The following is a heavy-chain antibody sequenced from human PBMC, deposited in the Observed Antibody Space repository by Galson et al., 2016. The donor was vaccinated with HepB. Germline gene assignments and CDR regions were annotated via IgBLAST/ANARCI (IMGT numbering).Heavy chain of an antibody. CDR2: IGATSGNT. J-gene: IGHJ6*02. CDR1: GLTFSSFA. Sequence: SLRLSCAASGLTFSSFAVSWVRQAPGKGLECVSTIGATSGNTYYADSVKGRFTISRDNSKNTLYLQMNSLRAEDTAVYYCAKGARGSSPGRGMDVWGPGTTVTVSS. CDR3: AKGARGSSPGRGMDV. D-gene: IGHD6-6*01. V-gene: IGHV3-23*01.